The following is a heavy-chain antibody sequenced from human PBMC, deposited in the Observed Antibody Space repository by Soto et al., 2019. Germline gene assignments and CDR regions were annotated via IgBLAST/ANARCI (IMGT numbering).Heavy chain of an antibody. V-gene: IGHV1-18*04. CDR2: ISAYNGNT. J-gene: IGHJ4*02. D-gene: IGHD3-22*01. CDR3: ARASYDSSGSSFDY. CDR1: GYTFTSYG. Sequence: GASVKVSCKASGYTFTSYGISWVRQAPGQGLEWMGWISAYNGNTDYAQKLQGRVTMTTDTSTSTAYMELRSLRSDDTAVYYCARASYDSSGSSFDYWGQGTLVTVSS.